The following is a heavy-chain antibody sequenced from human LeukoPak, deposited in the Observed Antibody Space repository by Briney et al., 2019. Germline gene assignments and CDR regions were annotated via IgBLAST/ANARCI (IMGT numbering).Heavy chain of an antibody. D-gene: IGHD6-13*01. CDR1: GYTFTGYN. Sequence: GASVKVSCKACGYTFTGYNMHWVRQVPGQGLEWMGWINPYSGGTNYAQKFQGRVTMPRDTSVSTAYMELSTLRSDGTAVYYCARGRAGSSWYYFDYWGQGTLVTVSS. CDR3: ARGRAGSSWYYFDY. CDR2: INPYSGGT. J-gene: IGHJ4*02. V-gene: IGHV1-2*02.